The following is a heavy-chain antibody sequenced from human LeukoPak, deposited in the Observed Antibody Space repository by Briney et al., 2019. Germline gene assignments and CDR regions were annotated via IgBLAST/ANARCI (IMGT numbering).Heavy chain of an antibody. CDR3: AVCSSSWYEYFQH. CDR2: ISGSGGST. V-gene: IGHV3-23*01. J-gene: IGHJ1*01. Sequence: PGTSLRLSCAASGFAFSSYAMSWVRQAPGKGLEWVSAISGSGGSTYYADSVKGRFTISRDNSKNTLYLQMNSLRAEDTAVYYCAVCSSSWYEYFQHWGQGTLVTVSS. D-gene: IGHD6-13*01. CDR1: GFAFSSYA.